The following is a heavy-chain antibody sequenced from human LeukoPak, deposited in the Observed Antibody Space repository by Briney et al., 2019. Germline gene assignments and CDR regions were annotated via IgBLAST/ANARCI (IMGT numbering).Heavy chain of an antibody. J-gene: IGHJ4*02. D-gene: IGHD3-10*01. CDR2: IYSSGTT. Sequence: PSETLSLTCTVSGGSITTDGYYWSWLRQHPEKGLVWIGYIYSSGTTFFNPSLKSRVTISLDTSEHQFSLNLTSVTAADTAVYYCARAYGSGSASNRYFDSWGQGALVTVSS. CDR3: ARAYGSGSASNRYFDS. CDR1: GGSITTDGYY. V-gene: IGHV4-31*03.